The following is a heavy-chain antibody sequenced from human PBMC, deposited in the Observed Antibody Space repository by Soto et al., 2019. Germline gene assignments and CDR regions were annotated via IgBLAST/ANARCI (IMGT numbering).Heavy chain of an antibody. V-gene: IGHV4-59*08. CDR1: GGSISSYY. D-gene: IGHD3-10*01. Sequence: PSETLSLTCTVSGGSISSYYWSWIRQPPGKGLEWIGYIYYSGSTNYNPSLKSRVTISVDTSKNQFSLKLSSVTAADTAVYYCARPKVGGSGIVGWFDPWGQGTLVTVSS. J-gene: IGHJ5*02. CDR3: ARPKVGGSGIVGWFDP. CDR2: IYYSGST.